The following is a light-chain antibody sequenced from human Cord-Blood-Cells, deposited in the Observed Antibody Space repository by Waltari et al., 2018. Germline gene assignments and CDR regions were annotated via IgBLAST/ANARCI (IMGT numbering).Light chain of an antibody. CDR1: SSNIGSNT. CDR3: AAWDDSLNGWV. V-gene: IGLV1-44*01. CDR2: SNS. J-gene: IGLJ3*02. Sequence: QSVLTQPPSASGTPGQRVTIPCSGSSSNIGSNTVNWYQQPPGTAPKPLIYSNSPRPSGVPDRFSGSKSGTSASLAISGLQSEDEADYYCAAWDDSLNGWVFGGGTKLTVL.